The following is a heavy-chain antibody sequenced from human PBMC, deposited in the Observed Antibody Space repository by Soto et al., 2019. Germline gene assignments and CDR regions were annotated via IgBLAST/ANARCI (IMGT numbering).Heavy chain of an antibody. Sequence: QVQLQDSGPGLVKPSQTLSLTCTVSGGSISSGGYYWSWIRQHPGKGLEWIGDIYYSGSTSYNPSLNSRVTISVDTSKNQFSLKLSSVTAADTAVYYCARTYGSGSGVNWFDPWGQGTLVTVSS. CDR1: GGSISSGGYY. D-gene: IGHD3-10*01. CDR3: ARTYGSGSGVNWFDP. J-gene: IGHJ5*02. CDR2: IYYSGST. V-gene: IGHV4-31*03.